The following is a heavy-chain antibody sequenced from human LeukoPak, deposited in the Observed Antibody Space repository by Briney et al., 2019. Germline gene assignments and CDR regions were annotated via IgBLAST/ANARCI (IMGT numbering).Heavy chain of an antibody. Sequence: PGGSLRLSCAASGFTFDDYAMHWVRQAPGKGLEWVSGISWNSGSIGYADSVKGRFTISRDNAKNSLYLQMNSLRAEDTTVYYCARDPSSWYYYYMDVWGKGTTVTVPS. CDR2: ISWNSGSI. V-gene: IGHV3-9*01. CDR3: ARDPSSWYYYYMDV. CDR1: GFTFDDYA. D-gene: IGHD6-13*01. J-gene: IGHJ6*03.